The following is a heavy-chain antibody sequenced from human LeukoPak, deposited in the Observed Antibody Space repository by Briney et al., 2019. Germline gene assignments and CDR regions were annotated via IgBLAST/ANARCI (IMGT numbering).Heavy chain of an antibody. CDR1: GGSFSGYY. CDR2: INHSGST. CDR3: ARYDY. V-gene: IGHV4-34*01. Sequence: SETLSLTCAVYGGSFSGYYGSWIRQPPGKGLEWIGEINHSGSTNYNPSLKSRVSISVDTSKNQFSLKLSSVTAADTAVYYCARYDYWGQGTLVTVSS. J-gene: IGHJ4*02.